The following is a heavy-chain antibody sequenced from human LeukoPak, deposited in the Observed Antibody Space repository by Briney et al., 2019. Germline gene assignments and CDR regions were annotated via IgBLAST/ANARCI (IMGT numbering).Heavy chain of an antibody. V-gene: IGHV3-21*01. Sequence: GGSLRLSCAASGFTFSSYSMNWVRQAPGKGLEWVSSISSSSYIYYADSVKGRFTISRDNAKNSLYLQMNSLRAEDTAVYYCARALFSSGWYFAYWGQGTLVTVSS. D-gene: IGHD6-19*01. J-gene: IGHJ4*02. CDR1: GFTFSSYS. CDR3: ARALFSSGWYFAY. CDR2: ISSSSYI.